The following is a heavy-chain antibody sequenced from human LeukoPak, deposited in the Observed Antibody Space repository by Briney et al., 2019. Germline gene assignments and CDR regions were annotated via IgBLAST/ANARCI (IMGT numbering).Heavy chain of an antibody. J-gene: IGHJ4*02. CDR2: IYYSGST. V-gene: IGHV4-39*01. Sequence: SETLSLTCTVSGGSISSSSYYWGWIRQPPGKGLEWIGSIYYSGSTYYNPSLKSRVTISVDTSKNQFSLKLSSVTAADTAVYYCARLAAMVRGVPGYWGQGTLVTDSS. CDR1: GGSISSSSYY. CDR3: ARLAAMVRGVPGY. D-gene: IGHD3-10*01.